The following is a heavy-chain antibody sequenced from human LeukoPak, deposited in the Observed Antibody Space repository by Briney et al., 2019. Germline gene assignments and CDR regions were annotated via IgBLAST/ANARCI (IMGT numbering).Heavy chain of an antibody. V-gene: IGHV3-11*04. D-gene: IGHD2-2*02. CDR2: ISSSGSTI. CDR1: GSTFSDYY. Sequence: GGSLRLSCAASGSTFSDYYMRWVRQAPGKGLEWVSYISSSGSTIYYADSVKGRFTISRDNAKNSLYLQMNSLRAEDTAIYYCARDYSCSSTSCYTARSDAFDIWGQGTMVTVSS. CDR3: ARDYSCSSTSCYTARSDAFDI. J-gene: IGHJ3*02.